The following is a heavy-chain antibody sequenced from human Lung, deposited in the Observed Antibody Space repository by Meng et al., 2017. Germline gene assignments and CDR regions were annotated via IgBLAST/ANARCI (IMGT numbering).Heavy chain of an antibody. Sequence: QVRLQGWGPGLVKPSGTLSLTCVVSGGSISSIDWWSWVRQPPGKGLEWIGEIYHGGDTNYNPSLKSRVTIAIDRSKNQFSLKLSSVTAADTAVYYCASWIYSCGWQWGQGTLVTVSS. D-gene: IGHD6-19*01. CDR2: IYHGGDT. V-gene: IGHV4/OR15-8*02. CDR1: GGSISSIDW. CDR3: ASWIYSCGWQ. J-gene: IGHJ4*02.